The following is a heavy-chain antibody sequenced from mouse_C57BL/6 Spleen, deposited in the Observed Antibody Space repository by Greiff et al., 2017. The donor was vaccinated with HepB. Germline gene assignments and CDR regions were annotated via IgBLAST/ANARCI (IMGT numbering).Heavy chain of an antibody. CDR1: GFTFTDYY. Sequence: EVQVVESGGGLVQPGGSLSLSCAASGFTFTDYYMSWVRQPPGKALEWLGFIRNKANGYTTEYSASVKGRFTISRDNSQSILYLQMNALRAEDRATYYCARHYYYFDYWGHGTTLTVSS. J-gene: IGHJ2*01. CDR2: IRNKANGYTT. CDR3: ARHYYYFDY. V-gene: IGHV7-3*01.